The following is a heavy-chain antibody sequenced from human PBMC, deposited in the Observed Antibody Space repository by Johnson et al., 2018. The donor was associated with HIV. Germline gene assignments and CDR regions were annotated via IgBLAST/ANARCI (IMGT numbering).Heavy chain of an antibody. CDR1: GFTVSSNY. D-gene: IGHD3-22*01. V-gene: IGHV3-66*01. Sequence: EVQLVESGGGLVQPGGSLRLSCAASGFTVSSNYMSWVRQAPGKGLEWVSVIYSGGSTYYADPVKGRCTISRDNSKNTLYLQMNSLRAEDTAVYYCARDAGGGRIVVDYDAFDIWGQGTMVTVSS. J-gene: IGHJ3*02. CDR3: ARDAGGGRIVVDYDAFDI. CDR2: IYSGGST.